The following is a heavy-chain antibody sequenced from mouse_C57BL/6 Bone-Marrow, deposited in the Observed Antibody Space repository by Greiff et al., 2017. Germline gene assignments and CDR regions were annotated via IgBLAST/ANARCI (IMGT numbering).Heavy chain of an antibody. Sequence: QVQLKESGAELARPGASVKLSCKASGYTFTSYGISWVKQRTGQGLEWIGEIYPRSGNTYYNEKFKGKATLTADKPSSTAYMVLRSLTSEDSAVYFCARDSACYFDYWGQGTTLTVSS. J-gene: IGHJ2*01. CDR2: IYPRSGNT. CDR3: ARDSACYFDY. V-gene: IGHV1-81*01. CDR1: GYTFTSYG.